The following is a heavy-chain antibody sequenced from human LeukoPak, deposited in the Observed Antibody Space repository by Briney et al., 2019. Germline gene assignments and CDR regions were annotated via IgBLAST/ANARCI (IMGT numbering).Heavy chain of an antibody. Sequence: PGGSLRLSCAASGFAVSSNYMSWVRQAPGKGLEWVSVIYSGGSTYYADSVKGRFTISRDNSKNTLYLQMNSLRAEDTAVYYCARANHGGSGDYWGQGTLVTVSS. J-gene: IGHJ4*02. D-gene: IGHD2-15*01. CDR3: ARANHGGSGDY. CDR1: GFAVSSNY. CDR2: IYSGGST. V-gene: IGHV3-53*01.